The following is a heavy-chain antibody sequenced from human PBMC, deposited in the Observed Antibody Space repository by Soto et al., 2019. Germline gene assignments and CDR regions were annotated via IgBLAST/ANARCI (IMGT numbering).Heavy chain of an antibody. V-gene: IGHV3-23*01. Sequence: GSLRLSCAASGFTFSSYAMSWDRQAPGKGLEWVSAISGSGGSTYYADSVKGRFTISRDNSKNTLYLQMNSLRAEDTAVYYCAKNIPTPSIAAAGTFDYWGQGTLVTVSS. CDR2: ISGSGGST. J-gene: IGHJ4*02. CDR3: AKNIPTPSIAAAGTFDY. D-gene: IGHD6-13*01. CDR1: GFTFSSYA.